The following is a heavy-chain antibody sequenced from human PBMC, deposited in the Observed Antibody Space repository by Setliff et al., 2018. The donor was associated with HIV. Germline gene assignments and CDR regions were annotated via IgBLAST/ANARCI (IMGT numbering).Heavy chain of an antibody. CDR3: ATASGYDLFMGAFDI. J-gene: IGHJ3*02. V-gene: IGHV4-34*01. CDR1: GGSFSGYY. CDR2: INQSGCI. Sequence: SETLSLTCAVYGGSFSGYYWSWIRQPPGEGLEWIGEINQSGCINYNPSLKSRVTISIDTFKNQFSMKLYSVTAADTAVYYCATASGYDLFMGAFDIWGQGTMVTVSS. D-gene: IGHD5-12*01.